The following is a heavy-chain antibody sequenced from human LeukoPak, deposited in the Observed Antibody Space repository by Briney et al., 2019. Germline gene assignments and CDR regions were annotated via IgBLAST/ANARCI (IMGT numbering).Heavy chain of an antibody. CDR3: ARVRATVTTHHWFDP. CDR1: GYTFTGYY. V-gene: IGHV1-2*02. J-gene: IGHJ5*02. CDR2: INPNSGGT. D-gene: IGHD4-17*01. Sequence: ASVKVSCKASGYTFTGYYMHWVRQAPGQGLEWMGWINPNSGGTNYAQKFQGRVTMTRDTSISTAYMELSRLRSDDTAVYYRARVRATVTTHHWFDPWGQGTLVTVSS.